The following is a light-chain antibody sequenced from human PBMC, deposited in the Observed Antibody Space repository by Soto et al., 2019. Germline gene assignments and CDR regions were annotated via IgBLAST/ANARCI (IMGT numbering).Light chain of an antibody. CDR1: QSVSSY. CDR2: DAS. J-gene: IGKJ4*01. V-gene: IGKV3-11*01. Sequence: EIVLTQSPATLSLSPGERATLSCRASQSVSSYLAWYQQKPGQAPRLLIYDASNRATGIPARFSGSGSGTDFTLTSSSLEPEDCAVYYCQQRSNWLSLTFVGGTKVESK. CDR3: QQRSNWLSLT.